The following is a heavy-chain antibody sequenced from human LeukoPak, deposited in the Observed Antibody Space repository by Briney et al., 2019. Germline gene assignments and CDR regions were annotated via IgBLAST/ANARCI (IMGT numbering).Heavy chain of an antibody. D-gene: IGHD3-10*01. J-gene: IGHJ5*02. CDR1: GGSISSPNYY. CDR3: ARRPPTVRGNWFDL. V-gene: IGHV4-39*01. CDR2: IYYSESS. Sequence: SETLSLTCTVSGGSISSPNYYWGCIRQPPGKGLEWIVSIYYSESSYYNPSLKRRLTISVDTSKNQLSLNLNAVTATDTAVYVCARRPPTVRGNWFDLWGQGTLVTVSS.